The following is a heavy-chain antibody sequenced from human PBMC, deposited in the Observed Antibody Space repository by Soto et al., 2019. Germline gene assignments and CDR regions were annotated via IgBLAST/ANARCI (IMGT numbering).Heavy chain of an antibody. D-gene: IGHD3-22*01. CDR3: ASIYDSSGYYYGNNWFDP. CDR1: GGSISSYY. CDR2: IYYSGST. V-gene: IGHV4-59*08. J-gene: IGHJ5*02. Sequence: SETLSLTCTVSGGSISSYYWSWIRQPPGKGLEWIGYIYYSGSTNYNPSLKSRVTISVDTSKNQFSLKLSSVTAADTAVYYCASIYDSSGYYYGNNWFDPWGQGTLVTVLL.